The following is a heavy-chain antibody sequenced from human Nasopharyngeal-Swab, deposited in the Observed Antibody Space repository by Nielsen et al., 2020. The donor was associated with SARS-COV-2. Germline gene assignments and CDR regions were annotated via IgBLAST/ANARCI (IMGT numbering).Heavy chain of an antibody. Sequence: LSLTCAASGFTFSSYWMSWVRQAPGKGLEWVANIKQDGSEKYYVDSVKGRFTISRDNAKNSLYLQMNSLRAEDTAVYYCARDFSAPLLAFYYYYGMDVWGQGTTVTVSS. CDR2: IKQDGSEK. V-gene: IGHV3-7*01. CDR1: GFTFSSYW. CDR3: ARDFSAPLLAFYYYYGMDV. D-gene: IGHD2-15*01. J-gene: IGHJ6*02.